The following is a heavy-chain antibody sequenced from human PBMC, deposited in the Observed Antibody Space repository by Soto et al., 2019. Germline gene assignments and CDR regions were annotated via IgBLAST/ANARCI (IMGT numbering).Heavy chain of an antibody. Sequence: PGGSLRLSCAVSGFTFSNAWLNWVRRAPGKGLEWVGRIKSKVDGGTTDYAAPVTGRFTTSRDDTKNTVYVQMNSLKAEETAVYYCSTGGYYFDYWGQGTLVTVSS. CDR2: IKSKVDGGTT. CDR3: STGGYYFDY. D-gene: IGHD3-10*01. CDR1: GFTFSNAW. V-gene: IGHV3-15*07. J-gene: IGHJ4*02.